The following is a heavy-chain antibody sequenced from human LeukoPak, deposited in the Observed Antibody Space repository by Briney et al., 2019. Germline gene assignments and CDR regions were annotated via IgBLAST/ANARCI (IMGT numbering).Heavy chain of an antibody. D-gene: IGHD5-18*01. CDR3: AREGGYSYGLPFDY. J-gene: IGHJ4*02. CDR1: GFTFSSYW. Sequence: SGGSLRLSCAASGFTFSSYWMNWVRQAPGKGLEWVAVISYDGSNKYYADSVKGRFTISRDNSKNTLYLQMNSLRDEDTAVYYCAREGGYSYGLPFDYWGQGTLVTVSS. CDR2: ISYDGSNK. V-gene: IGHV3-30*03.